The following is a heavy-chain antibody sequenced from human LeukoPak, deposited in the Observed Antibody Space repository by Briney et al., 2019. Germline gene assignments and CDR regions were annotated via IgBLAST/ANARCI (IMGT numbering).Heavy chain of an antibody. CDR1: GFTFSTFA. CDR2: IFPSGGEI. V-gene: IGHV3-23*01. CDR3: AKDRDYYDSWHDAFDI. D-gene: IGHD3-22*01. J-gene: IGHJ3*02. Sequence: PGGSLRLSCAASGFTFSTFAMIWVRQPPGKGLEWVSSIFPSGGEIHYADSVRGRFTISRDNSKSTLSLQMNSLRAEDTAVYYCAKDRDYYDSWHDAFDIWGQGTMVTVSS.